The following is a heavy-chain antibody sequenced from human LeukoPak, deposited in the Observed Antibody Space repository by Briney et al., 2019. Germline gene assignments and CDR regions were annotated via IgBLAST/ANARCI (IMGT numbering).Heavy chain of an antibody. Sequence: GGSLRLSCAASGFTFSSYAMHWVRQAPGKGLEWVAVISYDGSNKYYADSVKGRFTISRDNSKNTLYLQMNSLRAEDTAVYYCARDRYWVNYYDSSGHLDYWGQGTLVTVSS. D-gene: IGHD3-22*01. V-gene: IGHV3-30*04. CDR1: GFTFSSYA. CDR2: ISYDGSNK. CDR3: ARDRYWVNYYDSSGHLDY. J-gene: IGHJ4*02.